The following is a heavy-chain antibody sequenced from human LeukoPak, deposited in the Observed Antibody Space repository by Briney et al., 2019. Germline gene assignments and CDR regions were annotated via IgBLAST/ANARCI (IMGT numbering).Heavy chain of an antibody. CDR3: ARGGDGGNSAIYYFDY. V-gene: IGHV4-59*12. J-gene: IGHJ4*02. Sequence: PSETLSLTCTVSGGSIGTYFWSWIRQPPGKGLEWIGYVYYSGSTNYNPSLKSRVTISIDTSRNQFSLKLTSVTAADTAVYYCARGGDGGNSAIYYFDYWGQGTLVTVSS. D-gene: IGHD4-23*01. CDR1: GGSIGTYF. CDR2: VYYSGST.